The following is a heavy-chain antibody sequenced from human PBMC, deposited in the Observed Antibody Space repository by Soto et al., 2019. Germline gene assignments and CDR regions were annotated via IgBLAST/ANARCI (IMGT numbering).Heavy chain of an antibody. J-gene: IGHJ6*02. Sequence: EEQLVESGGGLVQPGGSLRLSCAASGFTFSSYWMSWVRQAPGTGLEWVAKIKQDASEKYYVDSVKGRFTISRDNARNSLYLQVNSLRAEDTAVDYCARVGCSGGDGSARTTHYGLDVWGQGTTVTVSS. V-gene: IGHV3-7*03. CDR2: IKQDASEK. D-gene: IGHD2-21*02. CDR1: GFTFSSYW. CDR3: ARVGCSGGDGSARTTHYGLDV.